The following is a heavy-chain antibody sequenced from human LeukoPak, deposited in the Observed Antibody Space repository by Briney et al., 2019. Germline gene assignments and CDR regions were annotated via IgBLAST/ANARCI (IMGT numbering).Heavy chain of an antibody. CDR2: INPSAGST. CDR3: ARDPRGYGDHADY. D-gene: IGHD4-17*01. V-gene: IGHV1-46*01. Sequence: ASVTVSCKASGYTFTTYYMHWVRQAPGQGLEWMGIINPSAGSTNYAQNFQGRVTMTRDTSTSTVYMELSSLTSEDTAVYFCARDPRGYGDHADYWGQGTLVTVSS. CDR1: GYTFTTYY. J-gene: IGHJ4*02.